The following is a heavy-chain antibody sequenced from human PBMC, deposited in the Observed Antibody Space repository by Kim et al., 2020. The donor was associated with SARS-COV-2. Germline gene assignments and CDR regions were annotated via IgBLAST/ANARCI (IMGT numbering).Heavy chain of an antibody. D-gene: IGHD6-19*01. Sequence: GGSLRLSCVASGFTFSSYEMNWVRQAPGKGLEWVSYISSSGSNIYYADSVRGRFTISRDNAKNSLYLQMHSLRAEDTAVYYCARDMAVAGTTYSFDSWGQGTLVTVSS. CDR3: ARDMAVAGTTYSFDS. V-gene: IGHV3-48*03. CDR1: GFTFSSYE. J-gene: IGHJ4*02. CDR2: ISSSGSNI.